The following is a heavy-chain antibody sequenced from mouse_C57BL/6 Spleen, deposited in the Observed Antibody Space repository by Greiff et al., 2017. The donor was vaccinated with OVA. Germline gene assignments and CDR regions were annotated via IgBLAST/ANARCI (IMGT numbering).Heavy chain of an antibody. CDR2: IDPSDSYT. Sequence: VQLQQPGAELVMPGASVKLSCKASGYTFTSYWMHWVKQRPGQGLEWIGEIDPSDSYTNYNQKFKGKSTLTVDKSYSTAYLQLSSLTSEDSAVYHGAREGAMDNWGKGTSFTVSP. CDR3: AREGAMDN. V-gene: IGHV1-69*01. CDR1: GYTFTSYW. J-gene: IGHJ4*01.